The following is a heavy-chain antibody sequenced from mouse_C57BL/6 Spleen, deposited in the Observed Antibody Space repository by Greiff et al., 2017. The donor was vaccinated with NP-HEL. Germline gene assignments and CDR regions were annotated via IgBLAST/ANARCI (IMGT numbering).Heavy chain of an antibody. J-gene: IGHJ3*01. V-gene: IGHV1-52*01. CDR3: AREDLRRFAY. Sequence: VQLVESGAELMKPGASVKLSCKATGYTFTSYWMHWVKQRPIQGLEWIGNIDPSDSETHYNQKFKDKATLTVDKSSSTAYMQLSSLTSEDSAVYYCAREDLRRFAYWGQGTLVTVSA. CDR1: GYTFTSYW. CDR2: IDPSDSET.